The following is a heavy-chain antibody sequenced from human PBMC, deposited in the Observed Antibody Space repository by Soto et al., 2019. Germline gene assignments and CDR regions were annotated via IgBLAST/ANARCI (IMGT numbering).Heavy chain of an antibody. CDR3: AKDRRTGNYYGNYFDN. J-gene: IGHJ4*01. Sequence: GRPLRLSCAASGFTFSSYAMTWVRQAQGRGLEWVSTINGGDATTYYAEAVKGRFTISRDNSRNTLYLQMNSLRAEDTAVYYCAKDRRTGNYYGNYFDNWGQGTLVTVAS. V-gene: IGHV3-23*01. CDR2: INGGDATT. D-gene: IGHD1-26*01. CDR1: GFTFSSYA.